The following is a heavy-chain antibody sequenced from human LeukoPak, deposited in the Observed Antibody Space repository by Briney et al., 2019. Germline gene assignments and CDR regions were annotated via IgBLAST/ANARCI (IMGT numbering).Heavy chain of an antibody. Sequence: ASVKVSCKASGYTFTSYYMHRVRQAPGQGLEWMGIINPSGGSTSYAQKFQGRVTMTRDTSTSTVYMELSSLRSEDTAVYYRARGVGGYYFDYWGQGTLVTVSS. V-gene: IGHV1-46*01. CDR1: GYTFTSYY. CDR2: INPSGGST. J-gene: IGHJ4*02. CDR3: ARGVGGYYFDY.